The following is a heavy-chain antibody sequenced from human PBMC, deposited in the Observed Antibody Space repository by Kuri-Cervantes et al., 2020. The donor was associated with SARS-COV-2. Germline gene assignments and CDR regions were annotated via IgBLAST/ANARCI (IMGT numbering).Heavy chain of an antibody. CDR2: ISFDGSNN. J-gene: IGHJ4*02. V-gene: IGHV3-30-3*01. Sequence: SLSRTCAVSGSSFSSYAMHWVREAPGKGLEWVAVISFDGSNNYYADSVKGRFTISRDNAKNSLFLQMNSLRDEDTAVYYSARDAGGYYDSSGYYGQLGFDDWGQGTLVTVSS. D-gene: IGHD3-22*01. CDR1: GSSFSSYA. CDR3: ARDAGGYYDSSGYYGQLGFDD.